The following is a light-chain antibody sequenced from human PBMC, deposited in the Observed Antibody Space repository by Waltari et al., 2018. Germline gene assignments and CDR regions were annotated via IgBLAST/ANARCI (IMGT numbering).Light chain of an antibody. CDR2: EVT. V-gene: IGLV2-23*02. Sequence: QSGLTQPASVSGSPGQSITISCTGTSSDVGNYNLVSWYQQYPGKAPKLMVYEVTKRTSGVSDRFSGSRSGNTASLTISGRQSEDEADYYCCSYAGLGIYVFGTGNKVTVL. CDR3: CSYAGLGIYV. J-gene: IGLJ1*01. CDR1: SSDVGNYNL.